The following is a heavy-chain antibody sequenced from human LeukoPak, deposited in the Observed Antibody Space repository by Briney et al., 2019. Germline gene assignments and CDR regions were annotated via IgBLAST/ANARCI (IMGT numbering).Heavy chain of an antibody. Sequence: GMSLRLSCAASGFTFSRYAMHWVRQAPGKGLEWVAFIWNDGSNQNYADSVKGRFTISRDNSKKMVYAQMNSLRVDDTAVYYCARDWYYDSAGYFPYWGLGTLVTVSS. CDR3: ARDWYYDSAGYFPY. J-gene: IGHJ4*02. CDR2: IWNDGSNQ. CDR1: GFTFSRYA. D-gene: IGHD3-22*01. V-gene: IGHV3-33*01.